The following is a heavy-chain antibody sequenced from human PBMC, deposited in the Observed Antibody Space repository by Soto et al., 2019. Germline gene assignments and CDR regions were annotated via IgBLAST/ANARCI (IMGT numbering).Heavy chain of an antibody. CDR2: MSYDGTNE. CDR3: AKDRNYYGSGSYYDAYYGGMEV. Sequence: QVQLEESGGGVVQPGRSLRLSCAASGFTFSRFGMHWVRQAPGQGLEWVAVMSYDGTNEYYGDSVKGRFTISRDNSKNTLYLRMNSLRVEDTAVYYCAKDRNYYGSGSYYDAYYGGMEVWGLGTGVTVSS. V-gene: IGHV3-30*18. CDR1: GFTFSRFG. J-gene: IGHJ6*02. D-gene: IGHD3-10*01.